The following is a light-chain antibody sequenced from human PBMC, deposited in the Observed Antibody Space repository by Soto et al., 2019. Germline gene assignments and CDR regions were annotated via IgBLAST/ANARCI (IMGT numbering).Light chain of an antibody. V-gene: IGKV2-30*01. CDR3: MQGTHRPIT. J-gene: IGKJ4*01. CDR2: KVF. Sequence: DVVMTQSPLSLPVTLGQPASISCWSSQSLSYSDGNIYLNWFHQRPGQSPRRLIYKVFNRDSGVPDRFSGSGSGTDFKLKISRVEAEDVGIYYCMQGTHRPITFGGGTKVEIK. CDR1: QSLSYSDGNIY.